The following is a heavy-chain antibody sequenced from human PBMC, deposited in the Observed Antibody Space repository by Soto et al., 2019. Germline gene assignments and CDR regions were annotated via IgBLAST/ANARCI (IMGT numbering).Heavy chain of an antibody. Sequence: GGSLRLSCAASGFTFSSYGMHWVRQAPGKGLEWVAVIWYDGSNKYYADSVKGRFTISRDNSKNTLYLQMNSLRAEDTAVYYCARDMPYSSSSHQYYYYGMDVWGQGTTVTVSS. CDR1: GFTFSSYG. CDR3: ARDMPYSSSSHQYYYYGMDV. J-gene: IGHJ6*02. D-gene: IGHD6-6*01. CDR2: IWYDGSNK. V-gene: IGHV3-33*01.